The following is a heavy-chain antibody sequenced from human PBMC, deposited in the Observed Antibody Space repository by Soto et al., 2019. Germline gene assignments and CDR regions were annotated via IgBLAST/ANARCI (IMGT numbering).Heavy chain of an antibody. CDR1: GGSISSGGYS. V-gene: IGHV4-30-2*01. J-gene: IGHJ3*02. D-gene: IGHD1-7*01. Sequence: SETLSLTCTVSGGSISSGGYSWSWIRQPPGKGLEWIGYIYHSGSTYYNPSLKSRVTISVDRSKNQFSLKLSSVTAADTAVYYCARVNSGGVDIWGQGTMVTVSS. CDR2: IYHSGST. CDR3: ARVNSGGVDI.